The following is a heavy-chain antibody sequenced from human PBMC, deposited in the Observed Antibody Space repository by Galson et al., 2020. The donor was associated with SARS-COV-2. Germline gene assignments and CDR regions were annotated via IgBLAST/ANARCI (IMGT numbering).Heavy chain of an antibody. CDR3: ARRMIAASGDARDSFDI. J-gene: IGHJ3*02. D-gene: IGHD2-21*01. CDR1: AYTFLTYF. V-gene: IGHV5-10-1*01. Sequence: HGESLKISCKASAYTFLTYFITWVRQLHGQGLEWLGRIDPSASSTNYSPSFQGHVTMSVDLSTNTAFLHWSSLKASDTATYYCARRMIAASGDARDSFDIWGQGTTVTVSS. CDR2: IDPSASST.